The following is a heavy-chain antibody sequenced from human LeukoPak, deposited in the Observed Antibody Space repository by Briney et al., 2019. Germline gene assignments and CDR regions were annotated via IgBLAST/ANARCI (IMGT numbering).Heavy chain of an antibody. CDR3: ARDPARGAVAGTSDY. D-gene: IGHD6-19*01. J-gene: IGHJ4*02. CDR2: ISAYNGNT. CDR1: GYTFTSYG. V-gene: IGHV1-18*01. Sequence: ASVKVSCKASGYTFTSYGISWVRQAPGQGLEWMGWISAYNGNTNYAQKLQGRVTMTTDTSTSTAYMELRSLRSDDTAVYYCARDPARGAVAGTSDYWGQGTLVTVSS.